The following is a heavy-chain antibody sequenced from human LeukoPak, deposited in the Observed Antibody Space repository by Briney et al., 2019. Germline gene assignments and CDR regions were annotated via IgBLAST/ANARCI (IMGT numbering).Heavy chain of an antibody. CDR1: GGSISSGGYS. Sequence: PSETLSPTCAVSGGSISSGGYSWSWIRQPPGKGLEWIGYIYHSGSTYYNPSLKSRVTISVDRSKNQFSLKLSSVTAADTAVYYCVGSGYYQWYFDYWGQGTLVTVSS. J-gene: IGHJ4*02. V-gene: IGHV4-30-2*01. CDR2: IYHSGST. D-gene: IGHD3-22*01. CDR3: VGSGYYQWYFDY.